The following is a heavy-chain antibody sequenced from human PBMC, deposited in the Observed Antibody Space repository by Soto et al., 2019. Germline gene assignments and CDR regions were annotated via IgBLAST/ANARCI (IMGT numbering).Heavy chain of an antibody. Sequence: ASVKVSCKASGFTFTSPAVQWVRQARGQRLEWIGWIVVGSGNTNYAQKFQERVTITRDMSTSTAYMELSSLRSEDTAVYYCAAGIHYGSGSYPYYYYYGMDVWGQGTTVTVSS. CDR2: IVVGSGNT. J-gene: IGHJ6*02. CDR1: GFTFTSPA. D-gene: IGHD3-10*01. V-gene: IGHV1-58*01. CDR3: AAGIHYGSGSYPYYYYYGMDV.